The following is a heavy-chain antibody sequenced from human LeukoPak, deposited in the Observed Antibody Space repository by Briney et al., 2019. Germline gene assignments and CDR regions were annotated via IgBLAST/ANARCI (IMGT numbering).Heavy chain of an antibody. V-gene: IGHV4-34*01. Sequence: SETLSLTCAVYGGSFSGYYWSWIRQPPGKGLEWIGEINHSGSTNYNPSLKSRVTISVDTSKNQFSRKLSSVTAADTAVYYCARQGITMVRGVIANYYYYYMDVWGKGTTVTISS. CDR2: INHSGST. CDR1: GGSFSGYY. J-gene: IGHJ6*03. CDR3: ARQGITMVRGVIANYYYYYMDV. D-gene: IGHD3-10*01.